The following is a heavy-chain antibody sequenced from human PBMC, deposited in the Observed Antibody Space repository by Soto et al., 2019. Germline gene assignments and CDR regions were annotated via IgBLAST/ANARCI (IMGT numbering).Heavy chain of an antibody. CDR2: INEDGTKR. Sequence: EVQLVESGGGLVQSGGSLRLSCIASGFSLTKYWMSWVRQTPRKGLEWVAKINEDGTKRDYMESVEGRFTISRDNAKNSVSLQRNSLRADDTAVYFGTRWDGRCSGGSCFFDSWGQGTLVTVSS. V-gene: IGHV3-7*01. CDR3: TRWDGRCSGGSCFFDS. D-gene: IGHD2-15*01. CDR1: GFSLTKYW. J-gene: IGHJ4*02.